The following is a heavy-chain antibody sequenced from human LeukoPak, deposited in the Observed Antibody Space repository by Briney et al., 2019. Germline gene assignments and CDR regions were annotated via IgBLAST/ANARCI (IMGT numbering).Heavy chain of an antibody. CDR1: GFTFSSYA. Sequence: QPGGSLRLSCAASGFTFSSYAMHWVRQAPGKGLEYVSGISSNGGSTYYAGSVKGRFTISRDNSKNTVNLQMGSLRIEDTAAYHCARMTLYGSGTVDWGQGILVTVSS. J-gene: IGHJ4*02. V-gene: IGHV3-64*02. CDR2: ISSNGGST. CDR3: ARMTLYGSGTVD. D-gene: IGHD3-10*01.